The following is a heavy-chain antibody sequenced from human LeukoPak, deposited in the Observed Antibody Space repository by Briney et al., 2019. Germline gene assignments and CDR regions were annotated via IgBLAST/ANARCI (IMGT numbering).Heavy chain of an antibody. CDR1: GFTFSSYA. D-gene: IGHD3-9*01. CDR3: ARGDPVLRYFDWLLAHFDY. J-gene: IGHJ4*02. CDR2: ISGSGGST. V-gene: IGHV3-23*01. Sequence: PGGSLRLSCAASGFTFSSYAMSWLRQAPGKGLEWVSAISGSGGSTYYADSVKGRFTISRDNSKNTLYLQMNSLRAEDTAVYYCARGDPVLRYFDWLLAHFDYWGQGTLVTVSS.